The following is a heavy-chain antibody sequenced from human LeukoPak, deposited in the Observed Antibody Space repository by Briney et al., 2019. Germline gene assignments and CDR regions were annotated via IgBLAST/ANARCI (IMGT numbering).Heavy chain of an antibody. D-gene: IGHD6-19*01. Sequence: GASVEVSCKASGYTFTSYYMHWVRQAPGQGLEWMGIINPSGGSTSYAQKFQGRVTMTRDTSTSTVYMELSSLRSEDTAVYYCARDYGFSSGWSYFDYWGQGTLVTVSS. V-gene: IGHV1-46*01. CDR1: GYTFTSYY. CDR3: ARDYGFSSGWSYFDY. CDR2: INPSGGST. J-gene: IGHJ4*02.